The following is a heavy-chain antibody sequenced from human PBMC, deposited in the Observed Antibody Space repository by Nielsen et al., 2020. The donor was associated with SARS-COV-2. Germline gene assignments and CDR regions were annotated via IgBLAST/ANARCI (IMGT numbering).Heavy chain of an antibody. Sequence: GGSLRLSCTASGFTFGDYAMSWVRQAPGKGLEWVSFISGSGSDTYYADSVKGRFTISRDNSKITSYLQMRSLGAEDTAVYYCAKEKRGLFLGLYDLWGQGTLVTVSS. CDR1: GFTFGDYA. CDR3: AKEKRGLFLGLYDL. CDR2: ISGSGSDT. V-gene: IGHV3-23*01. J-gene: IGHJ5*02. D-gene: IGHD3/OR15-3a*01.